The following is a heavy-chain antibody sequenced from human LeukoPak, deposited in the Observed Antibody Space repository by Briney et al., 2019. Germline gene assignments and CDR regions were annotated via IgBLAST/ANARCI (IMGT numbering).Heavy chain of an antibody. V-gene: IGHV1-69*05. D-gene: IGHD3-3*01. J-gene: IGHJ6*03. CDR3: ASGVYDFWSGLNYYYYMDV. CDR1: GGTFSSYA. CDR2: IIPIFGTA. Sequence: GASVKVSCKASGGTFSSYAISWVRQAPGQGLEWMGGIIPIFGTANYAQKFQGRVTITTDESTSTAYMELSSLRSEGTAVYYCASGVYDFWSGLNYYYYMDVWGKGTTVTVSS.